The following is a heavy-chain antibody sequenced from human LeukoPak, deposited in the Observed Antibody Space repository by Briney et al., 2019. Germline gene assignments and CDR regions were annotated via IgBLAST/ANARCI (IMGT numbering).Heavy chain of an antibody. CDR2: IYYSGST. D-gene: IGHD1-26*01. V-gene: IGHV4-59*01. J-gene: IGHJ4*02. Sequence: SETLSLTCTVSGGSISSYYWSWIRQPPGKGLEWIGYIYYSGSTNYNPTLKSRVTISVDTSKNQFSLKLSSVTAADTAVYYCARSVGSERDFDYWGQGTLVTVSS. CDR3: ARSVGSERDFDY. CDR1: GGSISSYY.